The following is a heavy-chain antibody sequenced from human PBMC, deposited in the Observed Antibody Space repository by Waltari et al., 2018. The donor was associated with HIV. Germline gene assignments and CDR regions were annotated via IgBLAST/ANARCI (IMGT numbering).Heavy chain of an antibody. CDR3: ARRPRMAGFYLYYGMDV. Sequence: QLQLQQSGPGLVKPSETLSLTCTVSGGSVINSDYYWDFIRQSPGKGLEWIGNIYYTGTTFYNPSLKSRVTMSADLSKNQCSLRLRAVTAADTAIYYGARRPRMAGFYLYYGMDVWGQGTTVTVSS. CDR2: IYYTGTT. J-gene: IGHJ6*02. CDR1: GGSVINSDYY. V-gene: IGHV4-39*01. D-gene: IGHD2-8*01.